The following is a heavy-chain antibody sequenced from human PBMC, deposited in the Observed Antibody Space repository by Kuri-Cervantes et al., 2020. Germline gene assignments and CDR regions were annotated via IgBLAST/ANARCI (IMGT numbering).Heavy chain of an antibody. CDR2: IWYDGSNK. CDR1: GFTFSSYW. J-gene: IGHJ6*02. CDR3: ARQSSRWGMDV. D-gene: IGHD6-13*01. Sequence: GESLKISCAASGFTFSSYWMRWVRQAPGKGLEWVAVIWYDGSNKYYADSVKGRFTISRDNSKNTLYLQMNSLRAEDTAVYYCARQSSRWGMDVWGQGTTVTVSS. V-gene: IGHV3-33*08.